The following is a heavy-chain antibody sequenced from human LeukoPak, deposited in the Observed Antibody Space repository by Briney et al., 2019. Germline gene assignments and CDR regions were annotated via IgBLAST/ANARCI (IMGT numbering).Heavy chain of an antibody. CDR2: IYYSGST. V-gene: IGHV4-59*01. CDR3: ARGGDDYGDYVPFDY. Sequence: SETLSLTCTVSGGSISSYYWSWIRQPPGKGLEWIGYIYYSGSTNYNPSLKSRVTISVDTSKNQFSLKLSPVTAADTAVYYYARGGDDYGDYVPFDYWGQGTLVTVSS. D-gene: IGHD4-17*01. CDR1: GGSISSYY. J-gene: IGHJ4*02.